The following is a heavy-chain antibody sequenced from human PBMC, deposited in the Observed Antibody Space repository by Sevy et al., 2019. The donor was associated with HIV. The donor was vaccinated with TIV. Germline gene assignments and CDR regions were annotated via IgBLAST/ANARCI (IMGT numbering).Heavy chain of an antibody. Sequence: GGSLRLSCAASGFTFNTFGMHWVRQAPGKGLEWVAEIWYDGSNKYYEESVKGRFTISRDNSKNTLFLQMNSLRADDTAVYDCAKEGHYYYDSSGYYGMDVWGQGTTVTVSS. CDR3: AKEGHYYYDSSGYYGMDV. CDR2: IWYDGSNK. J-gene: IGHJ6*02. D-gene: IGHD3-22*01. V-gene: IGHV3-30*02. CDR1: GFTFNTFG.